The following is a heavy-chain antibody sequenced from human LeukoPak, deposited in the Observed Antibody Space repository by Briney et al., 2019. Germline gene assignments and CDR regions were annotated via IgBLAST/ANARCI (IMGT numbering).Heavy chain of an antibody. CDR3: ARGPIYCSSTSCYALTFDY. Sequence: GASVKVSCKASGYTFTGYYMHWVRQAPGQGLEWMGWMNPNSGNTGYAQKFQGRVTMTRNTSISTAYMELSSLRSEDTAVYYCARGPIYCSSTSCYALTFDYWGQGTLVTVSS. D-gene: IGHD2-2*01. J-gene: IGHJ4*02. V-gene: IGHV1-8*02. CDR2: MNPNSGNT. CDR1: GYTFTGYY.